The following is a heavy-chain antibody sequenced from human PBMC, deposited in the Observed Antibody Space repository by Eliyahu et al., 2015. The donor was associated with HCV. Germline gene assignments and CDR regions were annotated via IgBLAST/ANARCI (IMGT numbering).Heavy chain of an antibody. Sequence: QVQLLQSGAEVRKPGASVKVSCKAXGYSFVSYXVHXVRQAPGQGLEWMGIINPNGGSTNNPQKFQGRVILTSDTSTSTVYMEMSGLRSDDTAVYYCARGGYHRELIEFWGQGTLVTVSS. D-gene: IGHD5-12*01. CDR2: INPNGGST. CDR3: ARGGYHRELIEF. J-gene: IGHJ4*02. CDR1: GYSFVSYX. V-gene: IGHV1-46*01.